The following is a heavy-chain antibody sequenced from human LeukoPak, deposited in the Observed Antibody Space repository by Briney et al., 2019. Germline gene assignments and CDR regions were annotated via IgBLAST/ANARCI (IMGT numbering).Heavy chain of an antibody. V-gene: IGHV4-59*01. Sequence: SETLSLTCTVSGGSISSYYWSWIRQPPGKGLEWIGYIFYSGGTNYNPSLKSRVTISVDTSKNQFSLKLNSVTAADTAVYYCAGIVGPRHDAFDIWGQGTMVTVSS. D-gene: IGHD1-26*01. J-gene: IGHJ3*02. CDR3: AGIVGPRHDAFDI. CDR2: IFYSGGT. CDR1: GGSISSYY.